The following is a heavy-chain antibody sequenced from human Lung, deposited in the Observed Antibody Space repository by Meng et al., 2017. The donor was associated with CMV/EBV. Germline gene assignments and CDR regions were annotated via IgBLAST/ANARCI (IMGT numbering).Heavy chain of an antibody. CDR3: ARAIVKNGERQFDY. D-gene: IGHD2-15*01. Sequence: QVQLAQSGAEVKEPGASVKLSCKTSGYTFIDYHIHWVRQAPGQGLEWMGWISPYNGDTIYARDFQGWVTMTRDTSNRTLYMEVSRLRFDDTAVYYCARAIVKNGERQFDYWGQGTLVTVSS. CDR2: ISPYNGDT. J-gene: IGHJ4*02. CDR1: GYTFIDYH. V-gene: IGHV1-2*04.